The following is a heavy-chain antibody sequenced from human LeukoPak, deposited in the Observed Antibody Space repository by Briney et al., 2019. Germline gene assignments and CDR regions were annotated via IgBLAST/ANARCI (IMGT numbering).Heavy chain of an antibody. J-gene: IGHJ4*02. D-gene: IGHD3-22*01. CDR1: GFTFSSYT. CDR3: ATAPYDSIGIFDY. V-gene: IGHV3-21*04. CDR2: ISSSSIYI. Sequence: NPGGSLRLSCAASGFTFSSYTMNWVRQAPGKGLEWVSSISSSSIYIYYADSVKGRFTISRDNAKNSLYLQMNSLRTEDTALYYCATAPYDSIGIFDYWGQGTLVTVSS.